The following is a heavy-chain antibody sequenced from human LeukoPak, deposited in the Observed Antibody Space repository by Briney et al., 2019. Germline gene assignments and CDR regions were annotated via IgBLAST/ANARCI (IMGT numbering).Heavy chain of an antibody. CDR3: ARSRSRDCSSTSCYSYGLDY. CDR2: INPNSGGT. V-gene: IGHV1-2*02. J-gene: IGHJ4*02. Sequence: ASVTVSCKTSGYTFTGYYMHWVRQAPGQGFEWMGWINPNSGGTHYAQKFQGRVTMTRDTSISTAYMELSRLTSDDTAVYYCARSRSRDCSSTSCYSYGLDYWGQGTLVTVSS. D-gene: IGHD2-2*01. CDR1: GYTFTGYY.